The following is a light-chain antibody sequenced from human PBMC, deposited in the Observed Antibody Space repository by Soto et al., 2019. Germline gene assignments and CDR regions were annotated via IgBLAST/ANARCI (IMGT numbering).Light chain of an antibody. J-gene: IGKJ4*01. CDR2: GAS. CDR1: QSVSSSY. Sequence: EIVLTQSPGTLSLSPGERATLSCRASQSVSSSYLAWYQQKPGQAPRLLIYGASSSATGSPDRFSGSGSGTDFTLTISRLEPEDLAVYYCQQYDSSPLTFGGGTKVEIK. V-gene: IGKV3-20*01. CDR3: QQYDSSPLT.